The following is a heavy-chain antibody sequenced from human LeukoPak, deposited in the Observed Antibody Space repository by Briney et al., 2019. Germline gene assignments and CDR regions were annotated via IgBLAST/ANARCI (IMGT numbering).Heavy chain of an antibody. CDR2: IYHSGST. CDR1: GGSISSGGYY. J-gene: IGHJ4*02. V-gene: IGHV4-30-2*01. CDR3: ARDLDRYSSSRGPGY. D-gene: IGHD6-13*01. Sequence: SQTLSLTCTVSGGSISSGGYYWSWIRQPPGKGLEWIGYIYHSGSTYYNPSLKSRVTISVDRSKNQFSLKLSSVTAADTAVYYCARDLDRYSSSRGPGYWGQGTLVTVSS.